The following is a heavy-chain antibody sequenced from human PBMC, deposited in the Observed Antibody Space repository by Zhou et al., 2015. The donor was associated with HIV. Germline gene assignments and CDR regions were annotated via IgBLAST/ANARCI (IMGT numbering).Heavy chain of an antibody. D-gene: IGHD3-3*01. V-gene: IGHV1-69*06. J-gene: IGHJ3*02. CDR1: GGTFSTYG. CDR2: IIPILGTT. CDR3: ARAGIVGWVALDI. Sequence: QVQLVQSGAEVKKPGSSVKVSCRASGGTFSTYGISWVRQAPGQGLEWMGGIIPILGTTKYAQKFQGRVTITADRSTSTAYMDLRSLRLEDTAVYYCARAGIVGWVALDIWGQGTMVTVSS.